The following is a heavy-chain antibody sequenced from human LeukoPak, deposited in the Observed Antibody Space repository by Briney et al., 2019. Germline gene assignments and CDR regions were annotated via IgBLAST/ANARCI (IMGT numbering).Heavy chain of an antibody. V-gene: IGHV4-31*03. Sequence: SETLSLTCTVSGGSISSDGYYWSWIRQHPGKGLEWIGCISYSGSTYYNPSLKSRVTILLDTSKNQFSLKLSSVSATDTAVYYCARLLRLSLGSSQPPTDYWGLGTLVTVSS. J-gene: IGHJ4*02. D-gene: IGHD1-26*01. CDR1: GGSISSDGYY. CDR3: ARLLRLSLGSSQPPTDY. CDR2: ISYSGST.